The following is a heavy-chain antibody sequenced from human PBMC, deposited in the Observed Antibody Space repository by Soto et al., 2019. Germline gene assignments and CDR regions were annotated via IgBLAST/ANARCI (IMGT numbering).Heavy chain of an antibody. CDR1: GFTFSSYA. D-gene: IGHD5-18*01. J-gene: IGHJ6*02. CDR3: ARSLQLWRPGYGMDV. CDR2: ISDSGSSK. Sequence: PGGSLRLSCAASGFTFSSYAMSWVRQAPGKGLEWVAVISDSGSSKYYADSVKGRFTISRDNSKNTLDLQMNSLRAEDTGVYYCARSLQLWRPGYGMDVWGQGTTVTVSS. V-gene: IGHV3-23*01.